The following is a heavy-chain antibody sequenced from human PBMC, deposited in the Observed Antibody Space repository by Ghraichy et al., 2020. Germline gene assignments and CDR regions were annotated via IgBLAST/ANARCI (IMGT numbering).Heavy chain of an antibody. CDR1: GYTFTGYY. Sequence: ASVKVSCKASGYTFTGYYIHWVRQAPGQGLEWMGWINPNSGGTNYAQKFQERVTMTRDTSISTAYMELSRLRSDDTAIYYCARVVVGATNWFDPWGQGTLVTVSS. V-gene: IGHV1-2*02. D-gene: IGHD1-26*01. CDR2: INPNSGGT. J-gene: IGHJ5*02. CDR3: ARVVVGATNWFDP.